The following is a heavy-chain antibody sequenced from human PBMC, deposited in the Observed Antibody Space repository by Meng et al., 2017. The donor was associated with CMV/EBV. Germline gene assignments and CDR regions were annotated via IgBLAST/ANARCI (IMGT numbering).Heavy chain of an antibody. Sequence: SGPGLVMHCTAVSLSGSVCVRAGGPGTYLWSWCSHPSGKGLERVGYSYCGGSTYYDPSLKSRFTISGDTSKNQFSLKLSSVTVEDMAGDHCVRVRRNRCYDYWGQGTLVTVSS. V-gene: IGHV4-30-4*08. J-gene: IGHJ4*02. CDR1: VRAGGPGTYL. CDR2: SYCGGST. CDR3: VRVRRNRCYDY. D-gene: IGHD2-8*01.